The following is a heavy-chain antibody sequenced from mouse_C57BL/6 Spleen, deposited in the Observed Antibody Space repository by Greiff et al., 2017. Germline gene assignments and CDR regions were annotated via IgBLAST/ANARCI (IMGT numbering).Heavy chain of an antibody. CDR1: GYTFTSYW. J-gene: IGHJ3*01. V-gene: IGHV1-5*01. CDR3: TRGGNWVGFAY. CDR2: IYPGNSDT. Sequence: VQLQQSGTVLARPGASVKMSCKTSGYTFTSYWMHWVKQRPGQGLEWIGAIYPGNSDTSYNQKFKGKAKMTAVTSASTAYMELSSLTNEASAVYYGTRGGNWVGFAYWGQGTLVTVSA. D-gene: IGHD4-1*01.